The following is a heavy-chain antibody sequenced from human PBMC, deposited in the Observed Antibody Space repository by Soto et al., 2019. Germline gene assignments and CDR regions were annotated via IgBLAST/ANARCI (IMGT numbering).Heavy chain of an antibody. CDR2: IYYSGST. CDR1: GGSISSGGYY. D-gene: IGHD2-15*01. CDR3: ARAGYCSGGSCYPLTVVDY. J-gene: IGHJ4*02. V-gene: IGHV4-31*03. Sequence: SETLSLTCTVSGGSISSGGYYWSWIRQHPGKGLEWIGYIYYSGSTYYNPSLKSRVTISVDTSKNQFTLKLSSVTAADTAVYYCARAGYCSGGSCYPLTVVDYWGQGTLVTVSS.